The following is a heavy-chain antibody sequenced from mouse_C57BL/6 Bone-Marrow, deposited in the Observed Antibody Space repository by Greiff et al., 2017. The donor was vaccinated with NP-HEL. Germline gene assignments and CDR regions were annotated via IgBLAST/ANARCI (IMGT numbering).Heavy chain of an antibody. V-gene: IGHV1-64*01. CDR1: GYTFTSYW. Sequence: QVQLQQPGAELVKPGASVKLSCKASGYTFTSYWMHWVKQRPGQGLEWIGMIHPNSGSTHYNEKFQSTATLTVDKSSSTAYIQLSSLTSEDSAVYYWAGGGVRDYFDYWGQGTTLTVSS. J-gene: IGHJ2*01. D-gene: IGHD2-2*01. CDR2: IHPNSGST. CDR3: AGGGVRDYFDY.